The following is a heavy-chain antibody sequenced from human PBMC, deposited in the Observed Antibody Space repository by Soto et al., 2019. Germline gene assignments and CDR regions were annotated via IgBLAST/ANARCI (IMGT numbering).Heavy chain of an antibody. CDR3: ARGAHYSSAFHGFDT. V-gene: IGHV4-31*03. CDR1: GGSISSGGYY. J-gene: IGHJ5*02. D-gene: IGHD6-25*01. CDR2: FYYSWRT. Sequence: QVQLQESGPGLVKPSQTLSLTCTVSGGSISSGGYYWSWIRQHPGKGMEWIGYFYYSWRTYYKPSLKSRVTISVDTSKNQFSLKLSSVTAADTAVYYCARGAHYSSAFHGFDTWGQGTLVTVSS.